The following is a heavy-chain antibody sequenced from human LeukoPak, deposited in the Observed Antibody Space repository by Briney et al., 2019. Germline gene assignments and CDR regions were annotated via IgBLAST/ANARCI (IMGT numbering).Heavy chain of an antibody. J-gene: IGHJ6*03. CDR2: VYTSGST. Sequence: SETLSLTCTVSGGSINSGTYYWSWIRQPAGKGLEWIGRVYTSGSTNYNPSLKSRVTMSVDTSKNQFSLELSSVTAADTAMYYCARVRSSYYYDSSGYHYDTKGNYMDVWGKGTTVTISS. CDR1: GGSINSGTYY. D-gene: IGHD3-22*01. CDR3: ARVRSSYYYDSSGYHYDTKGNYMDV. V-gene: IGHV4-61*02.